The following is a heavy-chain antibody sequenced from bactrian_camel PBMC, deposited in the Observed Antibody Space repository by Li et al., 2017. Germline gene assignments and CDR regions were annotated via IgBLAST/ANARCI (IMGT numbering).Heavy chain of an antibody. Sequence: VQLVESGGGAVQAGGSLTLSCAASGYSGGFVCMAWFRQPPGKEHEGVATIDSDFDTKYGDSVKGRFIISKDNAKNTLSLQMNDLKPEDTGVYYCAADLRAAGTMIIHFHKAPYAYDSWGQGTQVTVS. CDR2: IDSDFDT. J-gene: IGHJ4*01. D-gene: IGHD4*01. CDR1: GYSGGFVC. CDR3: AADLRAAGTMIIHFHKAPYAYDS. V-gene: IGHV3S53*01.